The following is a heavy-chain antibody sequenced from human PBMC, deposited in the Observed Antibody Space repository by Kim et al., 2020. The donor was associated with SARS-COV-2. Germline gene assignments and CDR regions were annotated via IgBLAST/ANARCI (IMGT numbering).Heavy chain of an antibody. Sequence: SETLSLTCTVSGGSISSSRYYWGWIRQPPGKGLEWIGSIYYTGATYYNPSLNSRVSISLDTSNNQFSLKLRSVTAADTAVFYCASPLVTGYPYHMDDWG. V-gene: IGHV4-39*01. J-gene: IGHJ6*03. D-gene: IGHD1-1*01. CDR1: GGSISSSRYY. CDR2: IYYTGAT. CDR3: ASPLVTGYPYHMDD.